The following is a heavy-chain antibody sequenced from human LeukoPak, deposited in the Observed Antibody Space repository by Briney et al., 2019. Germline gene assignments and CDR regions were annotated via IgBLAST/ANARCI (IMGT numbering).Heavy chain of an antibody. J-gene: IGHJ4*02. CDR3: ARMSSSGYFL. D-gene: IGHD3-22*01. CDR1: GFTFSNYW. Sequence: GGSLRLPCAASGFTFSNYWMSWVRQAPGKGLEWVANIKQDESEKYFVDSTKGRFIISRDNVKKLLYLQMNSLRAEDTAVYYCARMSSSGYFLWGQGALVTVSS. CDR2: IKQDESEK. V-gene: IGHV3-7*01.